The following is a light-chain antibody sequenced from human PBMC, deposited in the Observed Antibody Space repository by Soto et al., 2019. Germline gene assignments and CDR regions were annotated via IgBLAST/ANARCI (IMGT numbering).Light chain of an antibody. CDR1: QSVSTN. CDR3: QQYNNWPPYT. Sequence: EIVMTQSPATLSVSPGESATLSCRASQSVSTNLAWYQQKPGQAPRLLIYGASTRATGIPARFSGSGSGTEFTLTISSLQSEDFAAYYCQQYNNWPPYTFGQGTKLEIK. V-gene: IGKV3-15*01. J-gene: IGKJ2*01. CDR2: GAS.